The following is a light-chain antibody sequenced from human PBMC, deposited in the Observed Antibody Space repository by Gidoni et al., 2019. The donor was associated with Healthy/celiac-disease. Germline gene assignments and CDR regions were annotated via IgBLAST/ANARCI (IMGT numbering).Light chain of an antibody. CDR2: DVS. Sequence: QSALTQPRPVSGSPGQSVTISCTGTSSDVGGYNYVSWYQQHPGKAPKLMIYDVSKRPSGVPDRVSGSKSGNTASLTSSGLQAEDEADYYCCSYAGSYTWVFGGGTKLTVL. CDR3: CSYAGSYTWV. J-gene: IGLJ3*02. CDR1: SSDVGGYNY. V-gene: IGLV2-11*01.